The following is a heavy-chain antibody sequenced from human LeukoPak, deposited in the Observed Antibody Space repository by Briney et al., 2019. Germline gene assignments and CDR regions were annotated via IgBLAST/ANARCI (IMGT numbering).Heavy chain of an antibody. D-gene: IGHD3-22*01. CDR3: ARGYYYDNFDY. V-gene: IGHV4-59*12. Sequence: SETLPLTCTVSGGSISSYYWSWIRQPPGKGLEWIGYIYYSGSTNYNPSLKSRVTISVDRSKNQFSLKLSSVTAADTAVYYCARGYYYDNFDYWGQGTLVTVSS. J-gene: IGHJ4*02. CDR1: GGSISSYY. CDR2: IYYSGST.